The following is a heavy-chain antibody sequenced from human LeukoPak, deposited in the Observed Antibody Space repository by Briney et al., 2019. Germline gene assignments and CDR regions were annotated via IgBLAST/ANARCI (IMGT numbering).Heavy chain of an antibody. CDR1: GGSISSGGYY. V-gene: IGHV4-31*03. D-gene: IGHD2-15*01. CDR3: ARYCSGGSCYSGFDY. J-gene: IGHJ4*02. CDR2: IYYSGST. Sequence: SETLSLTCTVSGGSISSGGYYWSWIRQHPGKGLEWIGYIYYSGSTYYNPSLKSRVTISVDTSKNQFSLKLSSVTAADTAVYYCARYCSGGSCYSGFDYWGQGTLVTVFS.